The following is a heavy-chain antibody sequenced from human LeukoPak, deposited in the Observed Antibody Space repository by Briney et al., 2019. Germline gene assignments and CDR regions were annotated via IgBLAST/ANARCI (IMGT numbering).Heavy chain of an antibody. CDR3: ARVGSQATFDY. Sequence: GGSLRLSCAASGFTVSSNYMSRVRQAPGKGLEWVSVIYSGGSTYYADSVKGRFTISRDNSKNTLYLQMNSLRAEDTAVYYCARVGSQATFDYWGQGTLVTVSS. J-gene: IGHJ4*02. CDR2: IYSGGST. CDR1: GFTVSSNY. V-gene: IGHV3-53*01. D-gene: IGHD1-26*01.